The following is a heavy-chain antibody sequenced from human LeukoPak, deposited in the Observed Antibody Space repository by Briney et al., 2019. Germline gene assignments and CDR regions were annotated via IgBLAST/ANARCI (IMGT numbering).Heavy chain of an antibody. V-gene: IGHV3-30*02. D-gene: IGHD3-3*01. CDR2: IRYDGSNK. J-gene: IGHJ6*03. CDR3: AKDGDYYYYYYMDV. Sequence: GGSLRLSCAASGFTFSSYWMSWVRQAPGKGLEWVAFIRYDGSNKYYADSVKGRFTISRDNSKNTLYLQMNSLRAEDTAVYYCAKDGDYYYYYYMDVWGKGTAVTICS. CDR1: GFTFSSYW.